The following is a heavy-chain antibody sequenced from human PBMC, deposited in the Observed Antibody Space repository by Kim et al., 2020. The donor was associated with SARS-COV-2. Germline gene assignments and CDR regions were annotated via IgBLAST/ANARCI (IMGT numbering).Heavy chain of an antibody. V-gene: IGHV3-15*01. D-gene: IGHD3-3*01. CDR3: TTDHSDDFWISGGMDV. Sequence: PVKGRFTISRDDSKNTLYLQMNSLKTEDTAVYYCTTDHSDDFWISGGMDVWGQGTTVTVSS. J-gene: IGHJ6*02.